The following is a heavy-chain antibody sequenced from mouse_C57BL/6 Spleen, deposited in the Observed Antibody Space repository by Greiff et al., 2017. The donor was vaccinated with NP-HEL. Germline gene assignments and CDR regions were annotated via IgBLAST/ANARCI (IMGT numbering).Heavy chain of an antibody. V-gene: IGHV1-69*01. J-gene: IGHJ3*01. CDR1: GYTFTSYW. CDR3: ARWGTTVVPFAY. CDR2: IDPSDSYT. D-gene: IGHD1-1*01. Sequence: VKLQQPGAELVMPGASVKLSCKASGYTFTSYWMHWVKQRPGQGLEWIGEIDPSDSYTNYNQKFKGKSTLTVDKSSSTAYMQLSSLTSEDSAVYYCARWGTTVVPFAYWGQGTLVTVSA.